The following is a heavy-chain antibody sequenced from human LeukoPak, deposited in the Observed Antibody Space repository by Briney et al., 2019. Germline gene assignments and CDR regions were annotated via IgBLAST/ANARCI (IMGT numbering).Heavy chain of an antibody. V-gene: IGHV3-21*01. CDR3: ARDLYGDYPWDY. J-gene: IGHJ4*02. CDR2: ISSSSSYI. CDR1: GFTFSSYS. D-gene: IGHD4-17*01. Sequence: PGGSLRLSCAASGFTFSSYSMNWVRQAPGKGLGWVSSISSSSSYIYYADSVKGRFTISRDNAKNSLYLQMNSLRAEDTAVYYCARDLYGDYPWDYWGQGTLVTVSS.